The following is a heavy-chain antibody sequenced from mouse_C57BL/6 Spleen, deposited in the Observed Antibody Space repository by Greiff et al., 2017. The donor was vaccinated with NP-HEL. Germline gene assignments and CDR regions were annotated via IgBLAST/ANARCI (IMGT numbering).Heavy chain of an antibody. CDR2: IDPEDGDT. CDR3: TTWGYYGSSYDAMDY. V-gene: IGHV14-1*01. Sequence: VQLQQSGAELVRPGASVKLSCTASGFNIKDYYMHWVKQRPEQGLEWIGRIDPEDGDTEYAPKFQGKATMTADKSSNTAYLQLSSLTSEDTAVYYCTTWGYYGSSYDAMDYWGQGTSVTVSS. CDR1: GFNIKDYY. D-gene: IGHD1-1*01. J-gene: IGHJ4*01.